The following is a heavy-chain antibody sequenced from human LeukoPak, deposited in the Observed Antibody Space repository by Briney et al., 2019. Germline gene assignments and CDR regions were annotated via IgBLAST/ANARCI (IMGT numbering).Heavy chain of an antibody. J-gene: IGHJ6*02. V-gene: IGHV3-30-3*01. Sequence: PGGSLRLSCAASGFTFSSYAMHWVRQAPGKGLEWVAVISYDGSNKYYADSVKGRFTISRDNSKNTLYLQMNSLRAEDTAVYYCARDQKLGLYYYYYYGMDVWGQGTTVTVSS. D-gene: IGHD4/OR15-4a*01. CDR1: GFTFSSYA. CDR3: ARDQKLGLYYYYYYGMDV. CDR2: ISYDGSNK.